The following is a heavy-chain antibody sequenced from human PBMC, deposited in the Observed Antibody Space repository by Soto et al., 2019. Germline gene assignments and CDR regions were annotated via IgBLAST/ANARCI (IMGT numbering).Heavy chain of an antibody. CDR2: INSDGSST. D-gene: IGHD3-22*01. V-gene: IGHV3-74*01. CDR3: ASWKSSGSSH. CDR1: GFTFSSYW. Sequence: GESLKISCAASGFTFSSYWMHWVRQAPGKGLVWVSRINSDGSSTSYADSVKGRFTISRDNAKNTLYLQMNSLRAEDTAVYYCASWKSSGSSHWGQGTLVTVSS. J-gene: IGHJ1*01.